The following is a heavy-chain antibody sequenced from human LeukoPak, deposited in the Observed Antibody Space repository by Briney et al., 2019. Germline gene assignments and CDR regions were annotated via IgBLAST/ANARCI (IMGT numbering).Heavy chain of an antibody. CDR2: IYYRGST. J-gene: IGHJ4*02. V-gene: IGHV4-59*01. CDR3: ARAGAYGGNLPVDY. D-gene: IGHD4-23*01. CDR1: GGSISSYY. Sequence: PSETLSLNRTVSGGSISSYYWSWIRQPPGKGLEWIGYIYYRGSTNYNPSLKSRVTISVDTSKNQFSLKLSSVAAADTAVYYCARAGAYGGNLPVDYWGQGTLVTVSS.